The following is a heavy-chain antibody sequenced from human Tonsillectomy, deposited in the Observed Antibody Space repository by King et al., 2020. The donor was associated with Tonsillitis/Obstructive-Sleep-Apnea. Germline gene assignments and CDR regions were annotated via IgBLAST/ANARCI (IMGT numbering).Heavy chain of an antibody. CDR3: TKGWEYFQY. Sequence: DVQLVESGGGLVQPGGSLRLSCAASGFTFSTYGMSWVRQAPGKGLEWVSGISGSGRSTKYADSVKGRFTISKDHSKNTLYLQMNSLRAEDTAVYFCTKGWEYFQYWGQGTLVTVSS. CDR2: ISGSGRST. D-gene: IGHD1-26*01. J-gene: IGHJ1*01. CDR1: GFTFSTYG. V-gene: IGHV3-23*04.